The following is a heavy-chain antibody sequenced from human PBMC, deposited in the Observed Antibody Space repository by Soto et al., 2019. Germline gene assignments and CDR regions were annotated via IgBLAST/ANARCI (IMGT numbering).Heavy chain of an antibody. D-gene: IGHD3-3*01. CDR3: ATGNVDSMLEY. J-gene: IGHJ4*02. CDR1: DGSISSYDW. CDR2: MYHSVGA. V-gene: IGHV4-4*02. Sequence: PSETLSLTCVVSDGSISSYDWWTWVRPPPVKGLEWIGKMYHSVGADYSPSLKSRVTISADSSKNHFSLRLTGVTAADTAVYYCATGNVDSMLEYWGQGTQVTVSS.